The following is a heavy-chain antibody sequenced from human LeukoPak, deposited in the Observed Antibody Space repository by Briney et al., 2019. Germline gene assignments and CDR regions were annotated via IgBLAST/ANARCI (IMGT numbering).Heavy chain of an antibody. Sequence: GGSLRLSCAASGFTFSSYGMNWVRQAPGKGLEWVSFISGTSSYIYYAESVKGRFTISRDNAESSLYLQMNSLRAEDTAVYYCASGVVSAYWGQGTLVTVSS. V-gene: IGHV3-21*01. J-gene: IGHJ4*02. CDR3: ASGVVSAY. CDR2: ISGTSSYI. CDR1: GFTFSSYG. D-gene: IGHD3-3*01.